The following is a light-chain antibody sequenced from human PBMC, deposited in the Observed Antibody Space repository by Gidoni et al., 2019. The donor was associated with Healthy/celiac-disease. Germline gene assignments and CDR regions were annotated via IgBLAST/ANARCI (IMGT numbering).Light chain of an antibody. Sequence: QSPLTTPAPAAGSPGQSITISFTGTSSDVGSYNLVSWYQQHPGKAPKLMIYEFSKRPSGVSNRFSGSKSGNTASLTISGLQAEDEADYYCCSYAGSSTFVYVFGTGTKVTVL. CDR1: SSDVGSYNL. CDR3: CSYAGSSTFVYV. CDR2: EFS. J-gene: IGLJ1*01. V-gene: IGLV2-23*02.